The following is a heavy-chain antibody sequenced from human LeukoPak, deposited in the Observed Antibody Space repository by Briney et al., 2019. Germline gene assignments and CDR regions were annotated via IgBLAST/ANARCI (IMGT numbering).Heavy chain of an antibody. CDR1: GFTFSGYS. CDR3: ARGMRGYANFDY. J-gene: IGHJ4*02. CDR2: ITSSSRNI. V-gene: IGHV3-48*02. D-gene: IGHD3-3*01. Sequence: GGSLRLSCAASGFTFSGYSMNWVRQAPGKGLEWISYITSSSRNIYYADSAKGRFTISRDNAKNSLYLQMNSLRDEDTAVYYCARGMRGYANFDYWGQGTLVTVSS.